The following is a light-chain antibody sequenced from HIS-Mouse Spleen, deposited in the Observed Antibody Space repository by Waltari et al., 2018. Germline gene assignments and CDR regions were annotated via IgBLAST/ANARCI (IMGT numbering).Light chain of an antibody. CDR2: DAS. V-gene: IGKV3-11*01. J-gene: IGKJ4*01. Sequence: EIVLTQSPATLSLSPGERATLSCRASQSVSSYLAWYQQKPGQAPRLLIYDASNRAPGIPARFSGSVSGTDFTLTISSLEPEDFAVYYCQQRSNWPPTFGGGTKVEIK. CDR3: QQRSNWPPT. CDR1: QSVSSY.